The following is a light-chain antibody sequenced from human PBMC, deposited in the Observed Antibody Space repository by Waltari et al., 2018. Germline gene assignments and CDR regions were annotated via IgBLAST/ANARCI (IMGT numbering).Light chain of an antibody. CDR1: GFGDRY. CDR3: QAWDSTTSYV. V-gene: IGLV3-1*01. Sequence: SYDLTQPPSVSVSPGETAIITCSGHGFGDRYACWYQKKPGQSPVLVIYQDSERPSGVPERFSGSNSENTATLTISGTQAIDEAEYYCQAWDSTTSYVFGGGTKVTVL. CDR2: QDS. J-gene: IGLJ1*01.